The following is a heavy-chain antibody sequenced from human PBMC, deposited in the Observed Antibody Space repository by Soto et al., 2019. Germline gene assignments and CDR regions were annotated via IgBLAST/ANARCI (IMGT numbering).Heavy chain of an antibody. CDR1: GYTFTSYG. CDR3: ARDSVSVVTAMVHFDY. D-gene: IGHD5-18*01. CDR2: ISAYIGNT. Sequence: VQLVQSGAEVKKPGASLKVSCKASGYTFTSYGISWVRQAPGQGLEWMGWISAYIGNTNYAQNLQGRDTMTTVTGTSTAYMERRILSSDDTAVYYCARDSVSVVTAMVHFDYWGQGTLVTVSS. J-gene: IGHJ4*02. V-gene: IGHV1-18*01.